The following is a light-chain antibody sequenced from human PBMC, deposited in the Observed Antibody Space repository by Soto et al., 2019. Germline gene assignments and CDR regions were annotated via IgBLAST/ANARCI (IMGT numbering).Light chain of an antibody. CDR3: QQYNNWPGYT. J-gene: IGKJ2*01. CDR1: QSVSSN. Sequence: EIVMTQSPATLSVSPGERATLSCRASQSVSSNLAWYQQKPGQAPRLLIYGASTRATGIPARFSGSGSGTDFTLTISSLRSEDFAVYYCQQYNNWPGYTFCQGIKLEIK. V-gene: IGKV3-15*01. CDR2: GAS.